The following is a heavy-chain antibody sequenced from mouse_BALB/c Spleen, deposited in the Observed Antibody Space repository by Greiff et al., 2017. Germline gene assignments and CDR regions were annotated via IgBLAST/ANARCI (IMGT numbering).Heavy chain of an antibody. D-gene: IGHD2-4*01. CDR1: GYTFTSYY. CDR2: INPSNGGT. Sequence: QVQLQQPGAELVKPGASVKLSCKASGYTFTSYYMYWVKQRPGQGLEWIGEINPSNGGTNFNEKFKSKATLTVDKSSSTAYMQLSSLTSEDSAVYYCTRSRKYDYDRFDYWGQGSTLTVSS. J-gene: IGHJ2*01. V-gene: IGHV1S81*02. CDR3: TRSRKYDYDRFDY.